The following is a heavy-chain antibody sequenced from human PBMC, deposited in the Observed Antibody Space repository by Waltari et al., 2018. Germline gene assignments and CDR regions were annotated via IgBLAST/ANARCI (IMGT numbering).Heavy chain of an antibody. D-gene: IGHD3-10*01. V-gene: IGHV4-4*02. J-gene: IGHJ3*02. CDR3: ARFMAAIDAFDI. Sequence: QVQLQESGRGLVNPSGTRSLICAASRGSISSSNWWSWVRQPPGTGLELFGEIYHSGSTNYNPSLKSRVTISVDKSKNQFSLKLSSVTAADTAVYYCARFMAAIDAFDIWGQGTMVTVSS. CDR2: IYHSGST. CDR1: RGSISSSNW.